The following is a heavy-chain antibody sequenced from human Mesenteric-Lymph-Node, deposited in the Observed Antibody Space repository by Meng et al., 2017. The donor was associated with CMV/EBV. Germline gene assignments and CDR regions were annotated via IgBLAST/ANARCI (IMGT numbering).Heavy chain of an antibody. Sequence: GESLKISCAASGFTFSSYSMNWVRQAPGKGLEWVSSISSSSSYIYYADSVKGRFTISRDNAKNSLYLQMNSLRAEDTAVYYCARGATVITMIVAVIEDYYYYGMDVWGQGTTVTVSS. CDR1: GFTFSSYS. V-gene: IGHV3-21*01. CDR2: ISSSSSYI. D-gene: IGHD3-22*01. CDR3: ARGATVITMIVAVIEDYYYYGMDV. J-gene: IGHJ6*02.